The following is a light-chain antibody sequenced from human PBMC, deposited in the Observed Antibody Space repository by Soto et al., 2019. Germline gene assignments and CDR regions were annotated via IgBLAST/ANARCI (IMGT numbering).Light chain of an antibody. CDR1: QSISSY. CDR2: GAS. V-gene: IGKV1-39*01. CDR3: QQSYSTLT. Sequence: DIQMTQSPSSLSASVRDRVTITCRASQSISSYLNWYQQKPGKAPKLLIYGASSLQSGVPSRFSGSGSGTDFTLTISSLQPEDFATYYCQQSYSTLTVGGGTKVDIK. J-gene: IGKJ4*01.